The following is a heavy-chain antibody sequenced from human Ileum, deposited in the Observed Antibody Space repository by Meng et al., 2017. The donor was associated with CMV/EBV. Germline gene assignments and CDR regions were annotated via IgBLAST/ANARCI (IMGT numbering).Heavy chain of an antibody. D-gene: IGHD4-11*01. Sequence: GESLKISCTASGFTFNTYALNWVRQAPGKGLEWVSGIRVDGETFYAGSVKGRFTISRDDSKNTLYLQMNSLRGEDTALYYCAKATDFDSWGQGTLVTSPQ. J-gene: IGHJ4*02. CDR3: AKATDFDS. CDR1: GFTFNTYA. V-gene: IGHV3-23*01. CDR2: IRVDGET.